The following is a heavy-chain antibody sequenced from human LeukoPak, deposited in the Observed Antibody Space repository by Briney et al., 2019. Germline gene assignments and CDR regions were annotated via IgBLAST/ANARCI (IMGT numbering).Heavy chain of an antibody. CDR2: IYYSGST. V-gene: IGHV4-39*07. CDR3: ARRITVTPLYYFDY. CDR1: GGSISSSSYY. Sequence: SETLSLTCTVSGGSISSSSYYWGWIRQPPGKGLEWIGSIYYSGSTYYNPSLKSRVTISVDKSKNQFSLKLSSVTAADTAVYYCARRITVTPLYYFDYWGQGTLVTVSS. J-gene: IGHJ4*02. D-gene: IGHD4-11*01.